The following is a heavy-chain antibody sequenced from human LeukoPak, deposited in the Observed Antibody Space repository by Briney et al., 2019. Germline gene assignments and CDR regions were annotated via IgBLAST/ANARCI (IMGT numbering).Heavy chain of an antibody. CDR1: GFIFSTFG. Sequence: PGGSLRLSCAASGFIFSTFGMHWVRQAPGKGLEWVASIWYDGSYKFYVDSVKDRFTISRDNSRNTVSLQMRSLRAEDTAVYYCAKEVGHCSGGACAEHFDYWGQGTVVTVSS. D-gene: IGHD2-15*01. J-gene: IGHJ4*02. CDR2: IWYDGSYK. V-gene: IGHV3-30*02. CDR3: AKEVGHCSGGACAEHFDY.